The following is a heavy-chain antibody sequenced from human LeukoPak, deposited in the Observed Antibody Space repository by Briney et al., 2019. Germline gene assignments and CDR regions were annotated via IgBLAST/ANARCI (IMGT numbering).Heavy chain of an antibody. Sequence: PSETLSLTCTVSGGSISSSSYYWGWIRQPPGKGLEWIGSIYYSGSTYYNPSLKSRVTISVDTSKNQFSLELSSVTAADTAVYYCARAAPSSSSFDYWGQGTLVTVSS. D-gene: IGHD6-13*01. J-gene: IGHJ4*02. CDR3: ARAAPSSSSFDY. CDR2: IYYSGST. V-gene: IGHV4-39*07. CDR1: GGSISSSSYY.